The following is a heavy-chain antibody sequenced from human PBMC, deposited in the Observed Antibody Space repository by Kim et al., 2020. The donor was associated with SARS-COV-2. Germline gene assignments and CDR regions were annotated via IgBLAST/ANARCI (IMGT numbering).Heavy chain of an antibody. CDR3: ARDRYYYDSSGYYNWYFDL. CDR2: INSDGSST. Sequence: GGSLRLSCAASGFTFSSYWMHWVRQAPGKGLVWVSRINSDGSSTSYADSVKGRFTISRDNAKNTLYLQMNSLRAEDTAVYYCARDRYYYDSSGYYNWYFDLWGRGTLVTVSS. D-gene: IGHD3-22*01. J-gene: IGHJ2*01. V-gene: IGHV3-74*01. CDR1: GFTFSSYW.